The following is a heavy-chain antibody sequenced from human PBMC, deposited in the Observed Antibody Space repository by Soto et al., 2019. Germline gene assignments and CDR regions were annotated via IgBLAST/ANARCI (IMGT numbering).Heavy chain of an antibody. V-gene: IGHV3-30*18. J-gene: IGHJ4*02. D-gene: IGHD5-18*01. CDR3: AKVPRGYSYGYFVPPDY. CDR1: GFTFSSYG. Sequence: GGSLRLSCAASGFTFSSYGMHWVRQAPGKGLEWVAVISYDGSNKYYADSVKGRFTISRDNSKNTLYLQMNSLRAEDTAVYYCAKVPRGYSYGYFVPPDYWGQGTLVTVSS. CDR2: ISYDGSNK.